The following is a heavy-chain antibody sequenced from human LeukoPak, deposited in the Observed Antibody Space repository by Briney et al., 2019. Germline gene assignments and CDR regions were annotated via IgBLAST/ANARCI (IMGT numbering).Heavy chain of an antibody. V-gene: IGHV1-69*13. CDR1: GGTFSSYA. Sequence: SVKVSCKASGGTFSSYAISWVRQAPGQGLEWMGGIIPIFGTANYAQKFQGRVTITADESTSTAYMELSSLRSEDTAEYYCARDPSRYQPNIWWFDPWGQGTLVTVSS. D-gene: IGHD2-2*01. CDR2: IIPIFGTA. J-gene: IGHJ5*02. CDR3: ARDPSRYQPNIWWFDP.